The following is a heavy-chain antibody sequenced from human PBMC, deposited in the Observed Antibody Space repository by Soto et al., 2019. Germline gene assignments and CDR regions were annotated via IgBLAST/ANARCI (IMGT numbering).Heavy chain of an antibody. Sequence: EVQLLESGGGLVQPGGSLRLSCAASGFTFSSYAMSWVRQAPGKGLEWVSAISGSGGSAYYADSVKGRFTISRDNCKNTLYLQMNSLRVVDTALYYCAKGMVRGDLLYYYYYYMDVWGKGSTVTVSS. CDR3: AKGMVRGDLLYYYYYYMDV. V-gene: IGHV3-23*01. D-gene: IGHD3-10*01. CDR1: GFTFSSYA. CDR2: ISGSGGSA. J-gene: IGHJ6*03.